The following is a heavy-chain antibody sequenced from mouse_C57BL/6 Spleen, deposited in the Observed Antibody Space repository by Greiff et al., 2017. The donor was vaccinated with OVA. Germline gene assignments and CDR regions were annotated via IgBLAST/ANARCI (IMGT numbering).Heavy chain of an antibody. D-gene: IGHD2-4*01. CDR1: GYTFTSYW. J-gene: IGHJ3*01. Sequence: QVQLQQPGAELVKPGASVKLSCKASGYTFTSYWMHWVKQRPGQGLEWIGMIHPNSGSTNYNEKFKSKATLTVDKSSSTAYMQLSSLTSEDSAVYYCARGYDDYDGTWFADWGQGTLVTVSA. CDR2: IHPNSGST. CDR3: ARGYDDYDGTWFAD. V-gene: IGHV1-64*01.